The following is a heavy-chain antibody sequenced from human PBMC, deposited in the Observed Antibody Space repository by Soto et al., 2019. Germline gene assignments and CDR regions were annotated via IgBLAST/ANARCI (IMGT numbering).Heavy chain of an antibody. CDR2: IGKNGRDI. CDR3: VRAPGPRYYAMYX. Sequence: GGSLILSCEVSGFIFSEYEFNWVRQAPGKGLEWVSYIGKNGRDIYEADSVKGRFTISREDDNSTLYLAMNSLRAEDTAVYYCVRAPGPRYYAMYXWGQVTMVTVS. CDR1: GFIFSEYE. V-gene: IGHV3-48*03. D-gene: IGHD1-20*01. J-gene: IGHJ6*02.